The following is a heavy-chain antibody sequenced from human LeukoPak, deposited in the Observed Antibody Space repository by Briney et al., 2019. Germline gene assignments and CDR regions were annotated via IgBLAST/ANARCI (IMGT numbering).Heavy chain of an antibody. J-gene: IGHJ5*02. D-gene: IGHD2-2*01. CDR1: GGTLSSYA. CDR3: ARGEYQLLFLFET. Sequence: GASVTVSCKASGGTLSSYAISWVRQAPGEGLEWMGRVIPIFGKANYAQKFQGRVTITPDESTSTAYMERSSVRSEDTAVCLLARGEYQLLFLFETLGQGTLVSVFS. V-gene: IGHV1-69*13. CDR2: VIPIFGKA.